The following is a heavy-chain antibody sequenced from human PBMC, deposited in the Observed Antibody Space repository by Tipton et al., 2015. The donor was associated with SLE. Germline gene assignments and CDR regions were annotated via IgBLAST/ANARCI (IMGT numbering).Heavy chain of an antibody. Sequence: TLSLTCAVSGYSISSGYFWAWIRQPPGKGLEWIGSIYHSGSTYYNPSLNSRLTISVDTSKNQFSLKLSSVTAADTAVYYCAGETARGATLNYWGQGTLVTVSS. J-gene: IGHJ4*02. D-gene: IGHD5-12*01. V-gene: IGHV4-38-2*02. CDR2: IYHSGST. CDR1: GYSISSGYF. CDR3: AGETARGATLNY.